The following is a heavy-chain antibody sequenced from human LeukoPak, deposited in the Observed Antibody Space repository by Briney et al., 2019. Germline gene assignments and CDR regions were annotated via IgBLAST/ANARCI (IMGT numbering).Heavy chain of an antibody. D-gene: IGHD6-13*01. J-gene: IGHJ3*02. V-gene: IGHV3-64*01. CDR2: ISSNGGST. CDR3: ARAMIGRGYSSSWTPNDAFDI. CDR1: GFTFSSYA. Sequence: SGGSLRLSCAASGFTFSSYAMHWVRQAPGKGLEYVSAISSNGGSTYYTNSLKGRFTISRDNSKNTLYLQMGSLRAEDMAVYYCARAMIGRGYSSSWTPNDAFDIWGQGTMVTVSS.